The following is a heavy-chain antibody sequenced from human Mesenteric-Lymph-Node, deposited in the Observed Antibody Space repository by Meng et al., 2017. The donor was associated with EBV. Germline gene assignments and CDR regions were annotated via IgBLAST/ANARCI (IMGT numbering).Heavy chain of an antibody. CDR2: IYYSGST. V-gene: IGHV4-61*01. CDR1: GGSVSSGSYY. CDR3: ARWHRIHGGFFYY. J-gene: IGHJ4*02. Sequence: VQLGLSGPGLVTPSESLSFTCAVSGGSVSSGSYYWSWILQPPGNGLEWIGYIYYSGSTNYNPSLKRRVTISVYTAKNQFSLKLRSVTAADTAVYYFARWHRIHGGFFYYWGQGTLVTVSS.